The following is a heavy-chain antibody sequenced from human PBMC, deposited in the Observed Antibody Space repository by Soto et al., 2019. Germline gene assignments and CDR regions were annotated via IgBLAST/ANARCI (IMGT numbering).Heavy chain of an antibody. CDR1: GFTFSSYS. CDR3: AKGLLSGYRRSWAPDY. V-gene: IGHV3-30*18. Sequence: LRLSCAAAGFTFSSYSMHWVRQAPGKGLEWVAVISYDGSNKYYADSGKGRFTISRDNSKHTLYLQMNSLRAEDTAVYYCAKGLLSGYRRSWAPDYWGQGTLVTVSS. CDR2: ISYDGSNK. J-gene: IGHJ4*02. D-gene: IGHD6-13*01.